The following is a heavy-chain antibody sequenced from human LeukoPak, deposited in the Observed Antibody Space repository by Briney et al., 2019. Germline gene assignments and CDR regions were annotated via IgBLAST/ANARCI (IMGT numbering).Heavy chain of an antibody. CDR3: ARDLGTWGFDYFGGLRY. D-gene: IGHD3-10*01. Sequence: GGSLRLSCAASGFMFNSYGIHWVRQAPGKGLEWVAVISYDGSNKYYADSVKGRFTISRDNSKNTLYMEMNSLRVEDTAVYYCARDLGTWGFDYFGGLRYWGQGTLVTVSS. CDR1: GFMFNSYG. V-gene: IGHV3-30*03. CDR2: ISYDGSNK. J-gene: IGHJ4*02.